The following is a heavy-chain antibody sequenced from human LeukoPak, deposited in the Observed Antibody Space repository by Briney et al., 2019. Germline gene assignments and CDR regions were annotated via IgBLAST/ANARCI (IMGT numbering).Heavy chain of an antibody. J-gene: IGHJ1*01. CDR1: GGTFSSYA. Sequence: SVKVSCKASGGTFSSYAISWVRQAPGQGLEWMGGIIPIFGTANYAQKFQGRVTITTDESTSTAYMELGSLRSEDTAFYYCARVDSTSSGYFQHWGQGTLVTVSS. D-gene: IGHD6-6*01. CDR2: IIPIFGTA. V-gene: IGHV1-69*05. CDR3: ARVDSTSSGYFQH.